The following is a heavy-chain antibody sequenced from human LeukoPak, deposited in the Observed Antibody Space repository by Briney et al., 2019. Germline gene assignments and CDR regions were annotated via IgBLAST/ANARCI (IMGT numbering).Heavy chain of an antibody. Sequence: SETLSLTCTVSGGSISSSSYYRGWIRQPPGKGLEWIGSIYYSGSTYYNPSLKSRVTISVDTSKNQFSLKLSSVTAADTAVYYCARVRSTYYYGSGMFGKFDPWGQGTLVTVSS. V-gene: IGHV4-39*07. CDR1: GGSISSSSYY. D-gene: IGHD3-10*01. J-gene: IGHJ5*02. CDR3: ARVRSTYYYGSGMFGKFDP. CDR2: IYYSGST.